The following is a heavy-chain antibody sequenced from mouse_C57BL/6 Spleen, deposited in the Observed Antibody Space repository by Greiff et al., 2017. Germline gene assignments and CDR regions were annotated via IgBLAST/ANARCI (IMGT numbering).Heavy chain of an antibody. J-gene: IGHJ1*03. CDR3: ARGEDGYYGSSWYFDV. Sequence: EVKLQQSGPELVKPGASVKISCKASGYTFTDYYMNWVKQSHGKSLEWIGDINPNNGGTSYNQKFKGKATLTVDKSSSTAYMELRSLTSEDSAVYYCARGEDGYYGSSWYFDVWGTGTTVTVSS. CDR2: INPNNGGT. CDR1: GYTFTDYY. D-gene: IGHD1-1*01. V-gene: IGHV1-26*01.